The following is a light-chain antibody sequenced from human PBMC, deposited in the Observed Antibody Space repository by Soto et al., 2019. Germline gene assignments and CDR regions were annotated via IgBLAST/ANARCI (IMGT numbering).Light chain of an antibody. V-gene: IGKV3-20*01. CDR2: GAS. J-gene: IGKJ1*01. CDR3: QQYGSSPRT. CDR1: QSVSSNF. Sequence: EIVLTQSPGTLSLSPGEGATLSCRASQSVSSNFLAWYKQKPGQSPRLLIYGASNRATGIPDRFSGSGSGTDCTLTIGRLEPEDFAVYYCQQYGSSPRTFGQGTKVELK.